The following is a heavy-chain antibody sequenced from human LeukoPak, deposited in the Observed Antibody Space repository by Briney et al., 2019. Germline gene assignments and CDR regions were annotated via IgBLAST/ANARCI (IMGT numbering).Heavy chain of an antibody. J-gene: IGHJ4*02. Sequence: GGSLRLSCAASGFTFSSYSMNWVRQAPGKGREWVSSISSSSSYIYYADSVKGRFTISRDNAKNSLYLQMNSLRAEDTAVYYCARHLVTTVITRYFDYWGQGTLVTVSS. CDR1: GFTFSSYS. V-gene: IGHV3-21*01. CDR2: ISSSSSYI. D-gene: IGHD4-17*01. CDR3: ARHLVTTVITRYFDY.